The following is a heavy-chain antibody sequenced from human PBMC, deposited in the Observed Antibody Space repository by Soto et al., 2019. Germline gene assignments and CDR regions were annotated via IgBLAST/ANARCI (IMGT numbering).Heavy chain of an antibody. CDR2: IDIAGSTT. J-gene: IGHJ4*02. CDR3: ARDQTVAGPTTFNH. CDR1: GFTFSSYW. D-gene: IGHD6-19*01. Sequence: GGSLRLSCAASGFTFSSYWMHWVRQTPGKGLVWVSRIDIAGSTTTYADSVKGRFTISRDHAKNPLYLHMNSLRAEDPAVYYCARDQTVAGPTTFNHCGQGTLVTVPS. V-gene: IGHV3-74*01.